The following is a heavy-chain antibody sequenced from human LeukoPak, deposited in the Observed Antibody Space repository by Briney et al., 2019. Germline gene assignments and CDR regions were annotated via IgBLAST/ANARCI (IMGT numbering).Heavy chain of an antibody. CDR3: ARSRSPPIGSSYYYYVDV. CDR1: GDSVSS. V-gene: IGHV6-1*01. CDR2: TY. J-gene: IGHJ6*03. Sequence: SQTLSLTCAISGDSVSSRHSPSRGLEWLGRTYSVSVRGRITINPDTSKDQFSLQVNSVTPEDTAVYYCARSRSPPIGSSYYYYVDVWDKGTTVTVSS. D-gene: IGHD3-10*01.